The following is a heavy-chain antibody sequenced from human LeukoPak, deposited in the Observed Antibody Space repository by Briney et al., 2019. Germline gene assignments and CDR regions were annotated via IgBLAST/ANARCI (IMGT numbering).Heavy chain of an antibody. CDR2: INPSGGST. J-gene: IGHJ6*03. CDR1: GYTFTSYY. D-gene: IGHD2-21*02. CDR3: ARDLPYCGGDCYSGWKSLRKMYYYYYYMDV. Sequence: GASVKVSCKASGYTFTSYYMHWVRQAPGQGLEWMGIINPSGGSTSYAQKFQGRVTMTRDMSTSTVYMELSSLRSEDTAVYYCARDLPYCGGDCYSGWKSLRKMYYYYYYMDVWGKGTTVTVSS. V-gene: IGHV1-46*01.